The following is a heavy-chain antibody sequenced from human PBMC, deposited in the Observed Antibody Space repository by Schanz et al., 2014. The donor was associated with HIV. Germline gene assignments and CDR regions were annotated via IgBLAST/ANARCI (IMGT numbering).Heavy chain of an antibody. D-gene: IGHD3-3*02. CDR1: GGTFNNFT. V-gene: IGHV1-69*01. CDR3: ARAAFSSEYYYGMDV. J-gene: IGHJ6*02. CDR2: IIPILGTS. Sequence: QVQLVQSGAAVRTPGTSVRVSCKASGGTFNNFTIAWVRQAPGQGLEWLGGIIPILGTSNYAQKFRGRVTIIADESTSTAYMELSSLRSADTAVYFCARAAFSSEYYYGMDVWGQGTTVTVSS.